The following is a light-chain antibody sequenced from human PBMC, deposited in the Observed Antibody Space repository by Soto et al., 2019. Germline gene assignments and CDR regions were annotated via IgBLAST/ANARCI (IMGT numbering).Light chain of an antibody. CDR3: QQYNSYSGT. CDR2: GAS. CDR1: QSVSSSY. Sequence: EIVLTQSPGTLSLSPVERATLSCMASQSVSSSYLAWYQQKPGQAPRLLIYGASSRATGIPDRFSGSGSGTDFTLTISSLQPDDFATYYCQQYNSYSGTFGPGTKVDIK. V-gene: IGKV3-20*01. J-gene: IGKJ1*01.